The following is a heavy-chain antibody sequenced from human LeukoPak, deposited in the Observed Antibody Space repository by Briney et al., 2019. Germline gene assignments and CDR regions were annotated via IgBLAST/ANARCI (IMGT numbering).Heavy chain of an antibody. Sequence: GASVKVSCKASGYTFTSHGISWVRQAPGQGLEWMGWMNPNSGNTGYAQKFQGRVTITRNTSISTAYMELSSLRSEDTAVYYCARGDTNYYYYMDVWGKGTTVTVSS. CDR3: ARGDTNYYYYMDV. CDR1: GYTFTSHG. J-gene: IGHJ6*03. D-gene: IGHD5-18*01. V-gene: IGHV1-8*03. CDR2: MNPNSGNT.